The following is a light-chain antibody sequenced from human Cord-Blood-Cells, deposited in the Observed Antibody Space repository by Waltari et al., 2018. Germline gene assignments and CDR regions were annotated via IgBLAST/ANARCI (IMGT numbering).Light chain of an antibody. CDR2: GNR. J-gene: IGLJ1*01. CDR3: QSYDSSLSGYV. V-gene: IGLV1-40*01. Sequence: QSVLTQPPSVSAAPGQRVTLSCPGSSSNIGAGYDVHWYQQLPGTAPKLLIYGNRNRPTGGPDRSCGSKSGTSASLAITGLQAEDEADYYCQSYDSSLSGYVFGTGTKVTVL. CDR1: SSNIGAGYD.